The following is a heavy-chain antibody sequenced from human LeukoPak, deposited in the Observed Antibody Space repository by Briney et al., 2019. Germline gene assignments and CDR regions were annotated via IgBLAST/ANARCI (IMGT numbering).Heavy chain of an antibody. CDR3: AKAGWAFDYYYYMDV. V-gene: IGHV3-33*06. D-gene: IGHD3-9*01. Sequence: PGGSLRLSCAASGFTFSSYGMHWVRQAPGKGLEWVAVIWYDGSNKYYADSVKGRFTISRDNSKNTLYLQMNSLRAEDTAVYYCAKAGWAFDYYYYMDVWGEGTTVTVSS. CDR2: IWYDGSNK. CDR1: GFTFSSYG. J-gene: IGHJ6*03.